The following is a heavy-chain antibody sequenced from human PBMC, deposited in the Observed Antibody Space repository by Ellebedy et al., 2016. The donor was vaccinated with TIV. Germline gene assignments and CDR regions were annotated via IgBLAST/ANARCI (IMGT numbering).Heavy chain of an antibody. V-gene: IGHV3-11*01. D-gene: IGHD4-17*01. J-gene: IGHJ4*02. Sequence: GESLKISCAASGFTFSDYYMSWIRQAPGKGLEWVSYISSSGSTIYYADSVKGRFTISRDNAKNSLYLQMNSLRAEDTAVYYCARAHDYGDLPTDYWGQGTLVTVS. CDR3: ARAHDYGDLPTDY. CDR2: ISSSGSTI. CDR1: GFTFSDYY.